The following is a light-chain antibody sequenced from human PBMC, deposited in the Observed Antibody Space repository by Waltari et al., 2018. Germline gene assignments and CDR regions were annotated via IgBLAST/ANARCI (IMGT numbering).Light chain of an antibody. CDR1: QYVNNY. CDR2: AAS. CDR3: QQTYSVPWT. J-gene: IGKJ1*01. V-gene: IGKV1-39*01. Sequence: IQLTQSPSSLSASVGGRGNVPCRTSQYVNNYLNWYQQHPGKAPRLLLNAASRSQSGVPSRFSGSGSGTDFILTITTLHPEDFATYYCQQTYSVPWTFGQGTKV.